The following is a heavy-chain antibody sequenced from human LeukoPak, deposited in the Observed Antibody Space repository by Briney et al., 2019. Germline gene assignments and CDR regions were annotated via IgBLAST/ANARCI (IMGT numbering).Heavy chain of an antibody. CDR1: GGSISSSSYN. J-gene: IGHJ5*02. CDR3: ARPPGVAAAWFDP. Sequence: SETLSLTCTVSGGSISSSSYNWAWIRQPPGKGLEWIGNIDNIGSTYYNPSLQSRVTISVDKSKDQLSLKLNSVTATDTAIYYCARPPGVAAAWFDPWGQGTLVTVSS. CDR2: IDNIGST. D-gene: IGHD6-13*01. V-gene: IGHV4-39*01.